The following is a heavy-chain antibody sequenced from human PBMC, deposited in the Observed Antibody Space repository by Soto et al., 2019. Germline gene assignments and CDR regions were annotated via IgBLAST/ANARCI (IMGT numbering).Heavy chain of an antibody. V-gene: IGHV3-30*03. Sequence: GESLKISCAASGFTFSSYGMHWVRQAPGKGLEWVAVISYDGSNKYYADSVKGRFTISRDNSKNTLYLQMNSLRAEDTAVYYCATRHLRFLEWLPSPLDYWGQGTLVTSPQ. CDR1: GFTFSSYG. D-gene: IGHD3-3*01. CDR2: ISYDGSNK. CDR3: ATRHLRFLEWLPSPLDY. J-gene: IGHJ4*02.